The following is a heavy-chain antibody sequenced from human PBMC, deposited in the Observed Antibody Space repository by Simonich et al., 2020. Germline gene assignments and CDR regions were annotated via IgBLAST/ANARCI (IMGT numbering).Heavy chain of an antibody. J-gene: IGHJ4*02. CDR1: GYTFTGYY. CDR2: IEPNSDGT. D-gene: IGHD3-10*01. CDR3: ARWPSIPASYGSGSYFDY. V-gene: IGHV1-2*02. Sequence: QVQLVQSGAEVKKPGASVKVSCKASGYTFTGYYIHWVRRDPGQGLEGMRGIEPNSDGTNFAQKFQGRVTMTRDTSIITAYRELSRLRSDDTAVYYCARWPSIPASYGSGSYFDYWGQGTLVTVSS.